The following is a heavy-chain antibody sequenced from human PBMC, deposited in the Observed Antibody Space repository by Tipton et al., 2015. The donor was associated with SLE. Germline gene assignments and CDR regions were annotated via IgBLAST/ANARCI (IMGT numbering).Heavy chain of an antibody. V-gene: IGHV1-8*01. J-gene: IGHJ4*02. D-gene: IGHD7-27*01. CDR2: MNPDTDQT. CDR1: GYTFSNYD. Sequence: QLVQSGAEVKKPGASVKVSCKTSGYTFSNYDINWVRQAPGQGLEWMGWMNPDTDQTGYAQKFQGRVTMTRDSSISTAYMELSSLRSDDTAVYYCARSGDLDFWGQGTQVTVSS. CDR3: ARSGDLDF.